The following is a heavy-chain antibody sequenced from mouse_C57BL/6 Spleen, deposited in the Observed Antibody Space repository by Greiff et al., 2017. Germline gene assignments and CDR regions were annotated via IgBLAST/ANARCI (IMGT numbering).Heavy chain of an antibody. Sequence: EVKLVESGGGLVKPGGSLKLSCAASGFTFSSYAMSWVRQTPEKRLEWVATISDGCRSTYYPDTVKGRFTISRDNAKNNLYLQMSHLKSEDTAMYYCARCTGTDWYFDVWGTGTTVTVSS. J-gene: IGHJ1*03. CDR2: ISDGCRST. CDR3: ARCTGTDWYFDV. D-gene: IGHD4-1*01. V-gene: IGHV5-4*03. CDR1: GFTFSSYA.